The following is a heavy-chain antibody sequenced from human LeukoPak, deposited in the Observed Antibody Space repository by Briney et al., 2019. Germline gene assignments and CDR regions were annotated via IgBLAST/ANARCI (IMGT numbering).Heavy chain of an antibody. CDR3: ARKFGTEGYCSGGSCYSADY. V-gene: IGHV1-69*05. J-gene: IGHJ4*02. Sequence: SVKVSCKASGGTFSSYAISCVRQAPGQGLEWMGGIIPIFGTANYVQKFQGRVTLTTDESTSTAYMGLSSLRSEDTAVYYCARKFGTEGYCSGGSCYSADYWGQGTLVTVSS. CDR1: GGTFSSYA. D-gene: IGHD2-15*01. CDR2: IIPIFGTA.